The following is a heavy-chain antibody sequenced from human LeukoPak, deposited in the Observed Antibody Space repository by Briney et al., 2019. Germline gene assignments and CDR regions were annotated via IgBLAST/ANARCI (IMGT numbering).Heavy chain of an antibody. V-gene: IGHV3-53*01. CDR3: ARESAYAVGDF. CDR2: IYNDGRT. D-gene: IGHD3-3*01. Sequence: GGSLRLSCAASGFRFSDNAMSWVRQAPGKGLEWASVIYNDGRTYYADSVKGRFIISKDISKNTLYLQMNNLRADDTAVYYCARESAYAVGDFWGRGTLVTVSS. CDR1: GFRFSDNA. J-gene: IGHJ4*02.